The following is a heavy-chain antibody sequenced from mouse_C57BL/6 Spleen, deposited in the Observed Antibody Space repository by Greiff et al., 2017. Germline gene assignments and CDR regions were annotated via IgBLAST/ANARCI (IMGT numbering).Heavy chain of an antibody. Sequence: VQGVESGPGLVAPSQSLSITCTVSGFSLTSYAISWVRQPPGKGLEWLGVIWTGGGTNYNSALKSRLSISKDNSKSQVFLKMNSLQTDDTARYYCARDYGSSYDAMDYWGQGTSVTVSS. CDR2: IWTGGGT. V-gene: IGHV2-9-1*01. D-gene: IGHD1-1*01. J-gene: IGHJ4*01. CDR1: GFSLTSYA. CDR3: ARDYGSSYDAMDY.